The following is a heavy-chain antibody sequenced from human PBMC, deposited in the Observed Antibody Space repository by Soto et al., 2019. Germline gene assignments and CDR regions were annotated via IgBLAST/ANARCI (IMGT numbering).Heavy chain of an antibody. CDR3: ARLDCVGGTCYSLARSFYYYMHV. Sequence: EVKLVESGGGLVQPGGSLRLSCAASGFTFSNYWMYWVRQAPGKGLVWVSRINSDGSVSSYADSVKGRLTISRDNVKNTLYLQMNSLSAEATAVYYWARLDCVGGTCYSLARSFYYYMHVWGKGTKVTVFS. CDR1: GFTFSNYW. D-gene: IGHD2-15*01. CDR2: INSDGSVS. J-gene: IGHJ6*03. V-gene: IGHV3-74*01.